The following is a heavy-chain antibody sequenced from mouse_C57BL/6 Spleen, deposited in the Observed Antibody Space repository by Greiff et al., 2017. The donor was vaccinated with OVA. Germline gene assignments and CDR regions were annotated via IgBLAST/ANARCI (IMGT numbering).Heavy chain of an antibody. CDR1: GYSITSGYY. J-gene: IGHJ1*03. V-gene: IGHV3-6*01. Sequence: ESGPGLVKPSQSLSLTCSVTGYSITSGYYWNWIRQFPGNKLEWMGYISYDGSNNYNPSLKNRISITRDTSKNQFFLKLNSVTTEDTATYYCARWGSHWYFDVWGTGTTVTVSS. D-gene: IGHD1-1*01. CDR2: ISYDGSN. CDR3: ARWGSHWYFDV.